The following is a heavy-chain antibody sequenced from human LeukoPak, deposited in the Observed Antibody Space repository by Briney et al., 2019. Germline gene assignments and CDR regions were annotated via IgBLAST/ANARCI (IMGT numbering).Heavy chain of an antibody. CDR3: AKGSGSSYIDY. V-gene: IGHV3-30*02. CDR1: GFTFSSYG. J-gene: IGHJ4*02. D-gene: IGHD1-26*01. Sequence: QPGGSLGLSCAASGFTFSSYGMLWVRQAPGKGLKWVASIVSDGNDKYYGDSVKGRFTISRDNSKNRLYLQMNSLRAEDTAVYYCAKGSGSSYIDYWGRGTLVTVSS. CDR2: IVSDGNDK.